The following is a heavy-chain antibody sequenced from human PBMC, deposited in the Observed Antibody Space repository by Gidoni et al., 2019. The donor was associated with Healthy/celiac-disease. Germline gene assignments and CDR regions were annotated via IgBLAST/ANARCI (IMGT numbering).Heavy chain of an antibody. CDR3: ARYGDSRGFDY. J-gene: IGHJ4*02. CDR1: GGTFSSYT. V-gene: IGHV1-69*02. CDR2: IIPILGIA. D-gene: IGHD4-17*01. Sequence: QLPLVPSGAEVKTPGSSVKVSCKASGGTFSSYTISWVRQAPGQGLEWIGRIIPILGIANYAQKFQGRVTMTADKSTSTAYMELSSLRSEDTAVYYCARYGDSRGFDYWGQGTLVTVSS.